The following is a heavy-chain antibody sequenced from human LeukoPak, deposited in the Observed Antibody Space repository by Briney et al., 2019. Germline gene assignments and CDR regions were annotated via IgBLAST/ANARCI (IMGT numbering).Heavy chain of an antibody. V-gene: IGHV1-69*13. Sequence: SVKVSCKASGGTFSSYAISWVRQAPGQGLEWMGGIIPIFGTANYAQKFQGRVTITADESTSTAYMELSSLRSEDTAVYYCASAPHGLEWLTEGYNWFDPWGQGTLVTVSS. CDR1: GGTFSSYA. J-gene: IGHJ5*02. CDR2: IIPIFGTA. D-gene: IGHD3-3*01. CDR3: ASAPHGLEWLTEGYNWFDP.